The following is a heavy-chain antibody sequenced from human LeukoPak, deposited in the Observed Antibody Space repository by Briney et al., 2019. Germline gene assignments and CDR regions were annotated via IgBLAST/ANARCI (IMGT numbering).Heavy chain of an antibody. Sequence: GRSLRLSCTASGFTFGDYAMSWVRQAPGKGLEWVGCIRSRAYGGTTEYAASVKGRFTISRDDSKSIAYLQMTSLKNEDTAVYYCTRAGGGSSWFPAFFDYWGQGTLVTVSS. CDR2: IRSRAYGGTT. CDR1: GFTFGDYA. V-gene: IGHV3-49*04. D-gene: IGHD6-13*01. CDR3: TRAGGGSSWFPAFFDY. J-gene: IGHJ4*02.